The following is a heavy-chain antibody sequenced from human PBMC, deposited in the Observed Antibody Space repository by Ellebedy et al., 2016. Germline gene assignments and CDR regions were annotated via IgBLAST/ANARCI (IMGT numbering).Heavy chain of an antibody. V-gene: IGHV3-53*01. CDR1: GFTFSDHY. Sequence: GGSLRLSCAASGFTFSDHYMDWVRQAPGKGLEWVSIILPDGTIGYGDSVKGRFALSRDNSKNTLYLQMNSLTAEDTAVYFCAKSGYSYAWGYWGQGTLVTVSS. CDR2: ILPDGTI. CDR3: AKSGYSYAWGY. J-gene: IGHJ4*02. D-gene: IGHD5-18*01.